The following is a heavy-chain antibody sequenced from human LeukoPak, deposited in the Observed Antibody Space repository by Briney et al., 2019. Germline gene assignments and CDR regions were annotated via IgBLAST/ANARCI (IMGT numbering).Heavy chain of an antibody. D-gene: IGHD3-10*01. CDR1: GFTFRSYS. Sequence: GGSLRLSCAASGFTFRSYSMNWVRQAPGKGLEWVSFITSTSGDMLYADSVKGRFTISRDNAKNTLYLQMNSLRAEDTAVYFCARAAGHYFDYWGQGSLLTVSS. J-gene: IGHJ4*02. CDR3: ARAAGHYFDY. V-gene: IGHV3-21*06. CDR2: ITSTSGDM.